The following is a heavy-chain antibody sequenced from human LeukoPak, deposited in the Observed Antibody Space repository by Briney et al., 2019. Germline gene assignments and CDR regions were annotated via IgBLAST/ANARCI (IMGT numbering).Heavy chain of an antibody. D-gene: IGHD6-19*01. Sequence: PGGSLRLSCAASGFTFWNYAMAWVRQAPGKGLDWVSVISADTVTTYYAHSVKGRFTIARDNSKNTLYLQMNSLRAEDTAVYYCAKKFGSSAWYVGFDSWGQGTLVTVSS. CDR3: AKKFGSSAWYVGFDS. CDR1: GFTFWNYA. V-gene: IGHV3-23*01. J-gene: IGHJ4*02. CDR2: ISADTVTT.